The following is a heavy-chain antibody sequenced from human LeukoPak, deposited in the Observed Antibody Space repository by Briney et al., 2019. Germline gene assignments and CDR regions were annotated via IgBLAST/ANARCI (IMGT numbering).Heavy chain of an antibody. D-gene: IGHD5-18*01. Sequence: ASVTVSCKTSGGTFSSSAITWVRQAPGQGLEWMGRTIPVLNITIYAQKFQGSVTITADTSTSTVYMELSSLRSEETAVYYCARDQGLTAPPPYGLDVWGQGTTVIVSS. J-gene: IGHJ6*02. V-gene: IGHV1-69*04. CDR1: GGTFSSSA. CDR3: ARDQGLTAPPPYGLDV. CDR2: TIPVLNIT.